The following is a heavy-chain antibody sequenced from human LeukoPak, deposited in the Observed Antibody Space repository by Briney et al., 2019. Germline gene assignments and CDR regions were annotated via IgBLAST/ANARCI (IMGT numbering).Heavy chain of an antibody. V-gene: IGHV3-9*01. CDR3: ARDRGADGYNYFAY. CDR1: GFTFDNYA. D-gene: IGHD5-24*01. J-gene: IGHJ4*02. Sequence: GGSLRLSCVASGFTFDNYAMHWVRHVPGKGLEWVSGISWNSNSIGYADSVKGRFTISRDNARNSLYLQMNNPRTEDTALYYCARDRGADGYNYFAYWGQGTLVAVS. CDR2: ISWNSNSI.